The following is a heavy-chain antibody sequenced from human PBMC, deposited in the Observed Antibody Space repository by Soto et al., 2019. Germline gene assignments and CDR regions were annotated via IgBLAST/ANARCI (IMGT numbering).Heavy chain of an antibody. J-gene: IGHJ1*01. CDR1: GGSISSYY. CDR2: IYYSGST. V-gene: IGHV4-59*01. CDR3: ARASDILTGYYLDFQH. Sequence: SETLSLTCTVSGGSISSYYWSWIRQPPGKGLEWIGYIYYSGSTNYNPSLKSRVTISVDTSKNQFSLKLSSVTAADTAVYYCARASDILTGYYLDFQHWGQGTLVTVS. D-gene: IGHD3-9*01.